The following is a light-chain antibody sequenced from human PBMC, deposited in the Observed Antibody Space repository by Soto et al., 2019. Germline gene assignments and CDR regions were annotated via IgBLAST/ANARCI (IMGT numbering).Light chain of an antibody. J-gene: IGKJ5*01. CDR3: MQALQTPNT. CDR2: LAS. Sequence: VMTQSPLSLPVTLGQPASISCRSSQSLVYSDGNTYLDWYLQKPGQSPQLLIYLASNRASGVPARFSGSGSGTYFTLKISRVEAEDVGLYYCMQALQTPNTFGQGTRLEIK. V-gene: IGKV2-28*01. CDR1: QSLVYSDGNTY.